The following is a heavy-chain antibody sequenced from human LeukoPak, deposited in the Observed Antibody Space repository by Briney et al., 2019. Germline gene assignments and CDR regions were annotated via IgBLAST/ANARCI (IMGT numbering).Heavy chain of an antibody. Sequence: GASVKVSCKASGYTFTGYYIHWVRQAPGQGLEWMGWINPNSGGTNYAQKFQGRVTMTRDTSISTAYMELSRLRSDDTAVYYCAGYYGSGRGGYCYYGMDVWGQGTTVTVSS. V-gene: IGHV1-2*02. J-gene: IGHJ6*02. CDR1: GYTFTGYY. D-gene: IGHD3-10*01. CDR2: INPNSGGT. CDR3: AGYYGSGRGGYCYYGMDV.